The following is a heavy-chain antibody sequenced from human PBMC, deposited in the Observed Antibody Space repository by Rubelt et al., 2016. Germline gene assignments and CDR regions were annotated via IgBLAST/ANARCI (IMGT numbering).Heavy chain of an antibody. J-gene: IGHJ6*02. CDR1: GFTFSSYS. CDR2: ISSSSSTI. Sequence: EVHLAESGGGLVQPGGSLRLSCAASGFTFSSYSMNWVRQAPGKGLEWVSYISSSSSTIYYADFVKGRFTISRDNAKNSLYLQMNSLRAEDTAVYYCARDYLGDYYYYYYGMDVWGQGTTVTVSS. CDR3: ARDYLGDYYYYYYGMDV. V-gene: IGHV3-48*04. D-gene: IGHD4-17*01.